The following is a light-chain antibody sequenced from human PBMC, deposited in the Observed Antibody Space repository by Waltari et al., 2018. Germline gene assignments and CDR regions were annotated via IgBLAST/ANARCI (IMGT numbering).Light chain of an antibody. Sequence: VVLTQSPLSLPVTLGQPASISCRSSQSLVYSDGNTYLSWFQQRPGQSPRRLIYKVSNRDSGVPDRFSGSGSGTDFTLKISRVEAEDVGVYYCMQGTLRTFGQGTKVEIK. V-gene: IGKV2-30*01. CDR2: KVS. CDR3: MQGTLRT. CDR1: QSLVYSDGNTY. J-gene: IGKJ1*01.